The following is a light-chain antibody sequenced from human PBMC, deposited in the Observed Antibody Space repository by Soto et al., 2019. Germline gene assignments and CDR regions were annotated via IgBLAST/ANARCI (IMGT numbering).Light chain of an antibody. CDR2: DAS. CDR1: QDITNF. V-gene: IGKV1-33*01. CDR3: QQYDNLPYT. J-gene: IGKJ2*01. Sequence: DIQMTQSPSSLSASVGDRVTITCQASQDITNFLNWYQQKPGKAPKLLMSDASNLETGVPSRFSGSGSGTDFTLTISSLQSEDIATYYCQQYDNLPYTFGQGTKLEIK.